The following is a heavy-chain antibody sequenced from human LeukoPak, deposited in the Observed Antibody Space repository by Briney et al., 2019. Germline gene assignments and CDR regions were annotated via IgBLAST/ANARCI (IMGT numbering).Heavy chain of an antibody. CDR1: GASISPYY. V-gene: IGHV4-59*08. CDR3: ARSTPTDFWSGYYTCYFDY. J-gene: IGHJ4*02. D-gene: IGHD3-3*01. CDR2: IYYSGST. Sequence: SSETLSLTCTVSGASISPYYWSWIRQPPGNGLEWIGYIYYSGSTNYNPSLKSRVTISVDTSKNQFSLKLSSVTAADTAVYYCARSTPTDFWSGYYTCYFDYWGQGTLVTVSS.